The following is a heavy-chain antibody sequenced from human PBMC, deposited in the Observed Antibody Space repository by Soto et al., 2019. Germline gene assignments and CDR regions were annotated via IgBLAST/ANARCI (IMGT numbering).Heavy chain of an antibody. Sequence: PGQSLNLSCQSSGYNFATYWIAWVRQIPGKGLEYMGIIYPGNSDARYSPSFQGQVTFSADKSSSTAYLHWSSLKASDTAMYYCARHGFYGDYASNYFDPWGQGTLVTSPQ. D-gene: IGHD4-17*01. CDR3: ARHGFYGDYASNYFDP. J-gene: IGHJ5*02. CDR2: IYPGNSDA. V-gene: IGHV5-51*01. CDR1: GYNFATYW.